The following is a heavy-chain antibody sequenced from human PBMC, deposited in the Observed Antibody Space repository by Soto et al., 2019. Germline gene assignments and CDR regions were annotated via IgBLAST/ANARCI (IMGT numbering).Heavy chain of an antibody. V-gene: IGHV1-18*04. CDR3: ARVEAAAVSWWFDL. CDR1: GYTFTSYG. J-gene: IGHJ5*02. D-gene: IGHD6-13*01. Sequence: ASVKVSCKASGYTFTSYGISWVRQAPGQGLEWMGWISAYNGNTNYAQKLQGRVTMTTDTSTSTAYMELRSLRSDDTAVYYCARVEAAAVSWWFDLWGQRTLVTVSS. CDR2: ISAYNGNT.